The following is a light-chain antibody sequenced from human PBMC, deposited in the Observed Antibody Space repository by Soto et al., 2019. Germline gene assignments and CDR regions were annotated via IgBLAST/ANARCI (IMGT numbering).Light chain of an antibody. CDR3: QKYNSAPPT. CDR1: QSVSSN. CDR2: GAS. J-gene: IGKJ3*01. Sequence: EIVMTQSPATLSVSPGERATLSCRASQSVSSNLAWYQQKPGQAPRLLIYGASTRATGIPARFSGSGSGTEFTLTISSLQPEDVSTYYCQKYNSAPPTFGPGTKVDLK. V-gene: IGKV3-15*01.